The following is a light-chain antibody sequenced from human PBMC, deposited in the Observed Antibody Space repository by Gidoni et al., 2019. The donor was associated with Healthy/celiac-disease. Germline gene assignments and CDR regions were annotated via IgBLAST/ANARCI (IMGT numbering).Light chain of an antibody. J-gene: IGKJ5*01. Sequence: EIVLTQSPATLSLSPGERATLSCGASQSVRSSYLAWYQQKPGIPDRFSGSGSGTDFTLTISRLEPEDFAVYYCQQYGSSPITFGQGTRLEIK. CDR1: QSVRSSY. CDR3: QQYGSSPIT. V-gene: IGKV3D-20*01.